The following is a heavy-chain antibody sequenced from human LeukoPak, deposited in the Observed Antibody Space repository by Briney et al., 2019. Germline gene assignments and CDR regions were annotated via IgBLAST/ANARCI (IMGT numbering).Heavy chain of an antibody. V-gene: IGHV3-21*01. J-gene: IGHJ5*02. CDR3: AGYYDSSGYYYRA. Sequence: AGSLRLSCAASGFTFSSYSMNWVRQAPGKGLEWVSSISSSSSYIYYADSVKGRFTISRDNAKNSLYLQMNSLRAEDTAVYYCAGYYDSSGYYYRAWGQGTLVTVSS. D-gene: IGHD3-22*01. CDR1: GFTFSSYS. CDR2: ISSSSSYI.